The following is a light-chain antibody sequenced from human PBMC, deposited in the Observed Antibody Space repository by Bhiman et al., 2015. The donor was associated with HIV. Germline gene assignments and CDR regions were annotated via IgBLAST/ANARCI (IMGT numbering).Light chain of an antibody. J-gene: IGLJ1*01. Sequence: HSALTQPAFVSGSLGQSITISCTGTSSDIGDWNFVSWYQQYPGKAPKVLIFDVSNRPSGISNRFSGSKSGNTASLTISGLLPEDEADYYCSSYSRDRALLYVFGSGTKVTVL. V-gene: IGLV2-14*03. CDR3: SSYSRDRALLYV. CDR1: SSDIGDWNF. CDR2: DVS.